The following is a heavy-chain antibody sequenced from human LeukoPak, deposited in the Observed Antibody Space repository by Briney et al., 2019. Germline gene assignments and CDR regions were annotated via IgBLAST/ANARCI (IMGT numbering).Heavy chain of an antibody. J-gene: IGHJ4*02. Sequence: ASVKVSCKASGYTFTSYGISWVRQAPGQGLEWMGWISAYNGNTNYAQKLQGRVTMTTDTSTSTAYMELRSLRSDDTAVYYCARDPLYEIRGYVADYWGQETRVTVSS. CDR3: ARDPLYEIRGYVADY. CDR1: GYTFTSYG. CDR2: ISAYNGNT. V-gene: IGHV1-18*01. D-gene: IGHD3-22*01.